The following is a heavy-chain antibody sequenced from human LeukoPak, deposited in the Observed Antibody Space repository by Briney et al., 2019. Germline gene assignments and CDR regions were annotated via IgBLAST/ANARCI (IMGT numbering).Heavy chain of an antibody. Sequence: GGSLRLSCAASGFTFTNHWMTWVRQVPGKGLEWVADINKEGSAKKYVDSLKGRFTISRDNAKNSIYLQMNSLRADDTAVYYCARFDLYYASGTYYSDSYYGMDVWGQGTTVTVSS. D-gene: IGHD3-10*01. J-gene: IGHJ6*02. CDR3: ARFDLYYASGTYYSDSYYGMDV. CDR2: INKEGSAK. V-gene: IGHV3-7*04. CDR1: GFTFTNHW.